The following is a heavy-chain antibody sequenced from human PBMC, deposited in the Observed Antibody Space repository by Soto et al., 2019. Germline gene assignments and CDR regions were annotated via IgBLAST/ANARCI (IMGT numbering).Heavy chain of an antibody. CDR1: GGTIRSPDW. Sequence: SETLSLTCGVTGGTIRSPDWWTWVRQPPGKGLEWIGEIFQSGSTNYTPSLESRVTISVDKSKNQFSLTLTSVTAADTAVYFCARGRGRYSSGWSWFDPWGQGILVTVSS. V-gene: IGHV4-4*02. CDR3: ARGRGRYSSGWSWFDP. CDR2: IFQSGST. J-gene: IGHJ5*02. D-gene: IGHD6-19*01.